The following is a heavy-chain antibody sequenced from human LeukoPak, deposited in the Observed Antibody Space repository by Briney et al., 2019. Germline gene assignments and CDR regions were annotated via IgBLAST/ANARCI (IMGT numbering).Heavy chain of an antibody. CDR3: ARGLVVPAAMLGTYYYYGMDV. V-gene: IGHV3-33*01. J-gene: IGHJ6*04. CDR1: GFTFSSYG. CDR2: IWYDGSNK. Sequence: GGSLRLSCAASGFTFSSYGMHWVRQAPGKGLEWVAVIWYDGSNKYYADSVKGRFTISRDNSKNTLYLQMNSLRAEDTAVYYCARGLVVPAAMLGTYYYYGMDVWGKGTTVTVSS. D-gene: IGHD2-2*01.